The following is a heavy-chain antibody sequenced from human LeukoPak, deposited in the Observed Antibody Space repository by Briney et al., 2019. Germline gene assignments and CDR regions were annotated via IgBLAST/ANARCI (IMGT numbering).Heavy chain of an antibody. J-gene: IGHJ4*02. Sequence: PGGSLRLSCAASGFTFSDYYMSWIRQAPGKGLEWVSYISSSGSTIYYADSVEGRFTISRDNAKNSLYLQMNSLRAEDTAVYYCARDSSGWHTRTFDYWGQGTLVTVSS. V-gene: IGHV3-11*01. D-gene: IGHD6-19*01. CDR3: ARDSSGWHTRTFDY. CDR1: GFTFSDYY. CDR2: ISSSGSTI.